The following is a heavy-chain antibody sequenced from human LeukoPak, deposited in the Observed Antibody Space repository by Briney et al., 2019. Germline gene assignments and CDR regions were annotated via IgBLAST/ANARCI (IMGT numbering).Heavy chain of an antibody. Sequence: ASVKVSCKASGYTFINYYIHWVRRAPGQGLEWVGIINPSGGSTTYARKFQGRVSMTRDTSTSTVYMELSSLESDDTALYYCARHSLPGTTPFDYWGQGTLVTVSS. CDR2: INPSGGST. J-gene: IGHJ4*02. V-gene: IGHV1-46*01. CDR1: GYTFINYY. D-gene: IGHD1-1*01. CDR3: ARHSLPGTTPFDY.